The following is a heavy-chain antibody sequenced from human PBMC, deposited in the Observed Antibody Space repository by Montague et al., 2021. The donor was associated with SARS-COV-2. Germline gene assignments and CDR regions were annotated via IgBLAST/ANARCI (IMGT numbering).Heavy chain of an antibody. CDR1: GYTFTNYD. Sequence: SVKVSCKASGYTFTNYDINWVRQATGQGLEWMGWMNPNSGNTGYAQKFQGRVTMTRHTSISTAYMELSSLRSEDTAVYYCARGDRSTYFDFWNGFNYYYYMDVWGKGTPVTVSS. CDR2: MNPNSGNT. V-gene: IGHV1-8*01. CDR3: ARGDRSTYFDFWNGFNYYYYMDV. D-gene: IGHD3-3*01. J-gene: IGHJ6*03.